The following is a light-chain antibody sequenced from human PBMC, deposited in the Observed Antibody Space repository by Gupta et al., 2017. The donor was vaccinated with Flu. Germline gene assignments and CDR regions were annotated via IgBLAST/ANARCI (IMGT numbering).Light chain of an antibody. CDR1: NSNIGSNT. J-gene: IGLJ1*01. CDR2: DNG. CDR3: AVWDDSLKGLYV. V-gene: IGLV1-44*01. Sequence: PPSASGTPGQRVTISCSGSNSNIGSNTVDWYQHLPGTAPKLLIYDNGQRPSGVPDRFSGSKSGTSASLAISGLQSEDEADYYCAVWDDSLKGLYVFGTGTKVTVL.